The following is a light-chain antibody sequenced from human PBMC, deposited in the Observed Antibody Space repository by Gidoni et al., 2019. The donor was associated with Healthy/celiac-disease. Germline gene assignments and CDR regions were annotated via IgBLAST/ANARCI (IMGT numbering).Light chain of an antibody. Sequence: QLTQSPSSLSASVGDRVTITCRASQSISSYLNWYQQKPGKAPKLLIYAASSLQSGVPSRFSGSGSGTDFTLTISSLQPEDFATYYCQQSYSTPLTFXGXTKVEIK. V-gene: IGKV1-39*01. CDR1: QSISSY. CDR3: QQSYSTPLT. CDR2: AAS. J-gene: IGKJ4*01.